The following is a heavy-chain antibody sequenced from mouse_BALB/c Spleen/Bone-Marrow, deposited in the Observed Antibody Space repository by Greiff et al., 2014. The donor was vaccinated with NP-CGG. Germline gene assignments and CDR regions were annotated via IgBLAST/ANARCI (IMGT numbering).Heavy chain of an antibody. J-gene: IGHJ2*01. CDR3: TRDNWDY. CDR2: IFPSETYT. CDR1: GYTFTSYW. V-gene: IGHV1-69*02. D-gene: IGHD4-1*01. Sequence: VQLQESGAELVRPGASVKLSCKASGYTFTSYWINWVKQRPGQGLEWIGNIFPSETYTNYNQKFKDKATLTVDKSSSTAYMQLSSPTSEDSAFYYCTRDNWDYWGQGTTLTVSS.